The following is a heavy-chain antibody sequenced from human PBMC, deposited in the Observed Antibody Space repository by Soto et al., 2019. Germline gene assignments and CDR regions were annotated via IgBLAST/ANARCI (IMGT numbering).Heavy chain of an antibody. D-gene: IGHD3-10*01. Sequence: QVQLQESGPGLVKPSETLSLTCTVSGGSISSYYWSWIRQPPGKGLEWIGYIYYSGSTNYNPSLKSRVTISVDTSKNQFPLKLSSVTAADTAVYDCARVVYDPRGYYYMDVWGKGTTVTVSS. CDR2: IYYSGST. CDR3: ARVVYDPRGYYYMDV. CDR1: GGSISSYY. V-gene: IGHV4-59*01. J-gene: IGHJ6*03.